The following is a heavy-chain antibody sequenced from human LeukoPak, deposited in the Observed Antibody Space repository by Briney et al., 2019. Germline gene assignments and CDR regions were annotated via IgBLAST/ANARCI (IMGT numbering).Heavy chain of an antibody. CDR1: GGSISSGTYY. CDR2: IHYSGST. CDR3: ARDLYGMDV. V-gene: IGHV4-31*03. Sequence: SETLSLTCTVSGGSISSGTYYWSWIRQHPGKDLEWIGYIHYSGSTYYNPSRESRLTISVDTSKNQFSLKLSSVTAADTAVYYCARDLYGMDVWGQGTTVTVSS. J-gene: IGHJ6*02.